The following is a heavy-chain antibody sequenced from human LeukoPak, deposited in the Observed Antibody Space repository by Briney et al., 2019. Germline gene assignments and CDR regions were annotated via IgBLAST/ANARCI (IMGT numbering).Heavy chain of an antibody. J-gene: IGHJ3*02. D-gene: IGHD2-15*01. CDR3: ARELYCSGGSCHSRDAFDI. CDR2: IYQSGST. Sequence: SETLSLTCTVSGYTISSGYYWSWIRQPPGKGLEWIGSIYQSGSTYYNPSLKSRVTISVDTSKNHFSLKLTSVTAADTAVYYCARELYCSGGSCHSRDAFDIWGQGTMVTVSS. V-gene: IGHV4-38-2*02. CDR1: GYTISSGYY.